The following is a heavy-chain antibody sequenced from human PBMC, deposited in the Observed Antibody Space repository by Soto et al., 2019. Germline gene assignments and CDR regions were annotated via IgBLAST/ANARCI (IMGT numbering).Heavy chain of an antibody. J-gene: IGHJ4*02. V-gene: IGHV3-23*01. D-gene: IGHD3-9*01. CDR2: ISGSGGST. CDR3: AKVERITIFRGPFDY. Sequence: GGSLRLSCAASGFTFSSYAMSCVRQAPGKGLEWVSAISGSGGSTYYADSVKGRFTISRDNSKNTLYLQMNSLRAEDTAVYYCAKVERITIFRGPFDYWGQGTLVTVSS. CDR1: GFTFSSYA.